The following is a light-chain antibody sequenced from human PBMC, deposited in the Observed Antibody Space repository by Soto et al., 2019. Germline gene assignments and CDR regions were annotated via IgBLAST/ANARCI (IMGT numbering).Light chain of an antibody. J-gene: IGLJ1*01. V-gene: IGLV2-23*02. Sequence: QSVLTQPASVSGSPGQSITISCTGTSSDVGSYNLVSWYQQHPGKAPKVMIYEVSKRPSGVSNRFSGSKSGNTASLTISGLQAEDEADYYCCSYAGSSTFPYVFGTGTKVT. CDR2: EVS. CDR3: CSYAGSSTFPYV. CDR1: SSDVGSYNL.